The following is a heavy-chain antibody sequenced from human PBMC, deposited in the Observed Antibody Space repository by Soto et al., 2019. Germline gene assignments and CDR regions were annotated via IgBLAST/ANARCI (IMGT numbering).Heavy chain of an antibody. Sequence: QVQLQESGPGLVKPSETLSLTCSVSGGSVSNASFYWTWIRQAPGTGLEYIGYIFYTGVTNYNPSLSSRVTISLDTSKTHFSLKLSSMTAADTAVYYCVRVLDSSWYADLWGRGTLVTVSS. CDR1: GGSVSNASFY. CDR2: IFYTGVT. D-gene: IGHD3-22*01. CDR3: VRVLDSSWYADL. V-gene: IGHV4-61*03. J-gene: IGHJ2*01.